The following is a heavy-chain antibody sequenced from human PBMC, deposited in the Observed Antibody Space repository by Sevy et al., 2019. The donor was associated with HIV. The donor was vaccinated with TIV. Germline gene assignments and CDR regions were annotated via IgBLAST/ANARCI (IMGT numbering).Heavy chain of an antibody. CDR2: INQGGSEK. CDR3: ARALAAAVSS. Sequence: GGSLRLSCAASGFTFSAYWMHWVRQAPGKGLEWVANINQGGSEKYYVDSVKGRFTISRDNAKNSLFLQMNSLRAEDMAVYCCARALAAAVSSWGQRALVTVSS. V-gene: IGHV3-7*01. D-gene: IGHD6-13*01. J-gene: IGHJ5*02. CDR1: GFTFSAYW.